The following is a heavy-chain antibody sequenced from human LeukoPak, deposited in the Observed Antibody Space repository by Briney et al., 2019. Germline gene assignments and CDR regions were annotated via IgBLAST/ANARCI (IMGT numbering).Heavy chain of an antibody. D-gene: IGHD3-10*01. J-gene: IGHJ5*02. V-gene: IGHV4-59*01. CDR3: ARLMVRGVIIATGGLFDP. CDR2: IYYSGST. Sequence: SETLSLTCTVSGGSISSYYWSWIRQPPGKGLEWIGYIYYSGSTNYNPSLKSRVTISVDTSKNQFSLKLSSVTAADTAVYYCARLMVRGVIIATGGLFDPWGQGTLVTVSS. CDR1: GGSISSYY.